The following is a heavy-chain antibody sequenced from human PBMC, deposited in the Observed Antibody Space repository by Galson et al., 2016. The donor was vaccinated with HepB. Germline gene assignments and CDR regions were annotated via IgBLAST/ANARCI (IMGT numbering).Heavy chain of an antibody. V-gene: IGHV1-2*02. Sequence: SVKVSCKASGYTFIDYYIHWLRQAPGQGLEWMGWINPNNGGTFYAQKFQDRVTITRDTSINSVNMGMIRVASEDTAMYYCARTHFWSGYSRNYGMDVWGQGTTVIVSS. CDR2: INPNNGGT. J-gene: IGHJ6*02. D-gene: IGHD3-3*02. CDR3: ARTHFWSGYSRNYGMDV. CDR1: GYTFIDYY.